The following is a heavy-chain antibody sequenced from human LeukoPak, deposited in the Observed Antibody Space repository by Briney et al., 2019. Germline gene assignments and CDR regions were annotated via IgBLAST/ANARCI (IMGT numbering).Heavy chain of an antibody. CDR3: TTLYGSGSYY. D-gene: IGHD3-10*01. CDR2: IKSKSDGGTT. Sequence: GGSPRLSCAVSGFTFSNAWMSWVRQAPGQGLEWVGQIKSKSDGGTTDNAAPVKGRFTISRDDSRNTLYLQMNSLKTEDTAVYYCTTLYGSGSYYWGQGTLVIVSS. V-gene: IGHV3-15*01. J-gene: IGHJ4*02. CDR1: GFTFSNAW.